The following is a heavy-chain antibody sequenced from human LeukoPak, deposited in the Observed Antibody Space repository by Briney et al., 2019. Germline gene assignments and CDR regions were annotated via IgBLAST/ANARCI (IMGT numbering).Heavy chain of an antibody. Sequence: PGGSLRLSCAASGFTVSSNYMSWVRQAPGKGLEWVSVIYSGGNTYYADSVKGRFTISRDNSKNTLYLQMNSLRAEDTAVYYCARETYSGTQRGFDYWGQGTLVTVSS. CDR2: IYSGGNT. CDR3: ARETYSGTQRGFDY. D-gene: IGHD1-26*01. CDR1: GFTVSSNY. J-gene: IGHJ4*02. V-gene: IGHV3-53*01.